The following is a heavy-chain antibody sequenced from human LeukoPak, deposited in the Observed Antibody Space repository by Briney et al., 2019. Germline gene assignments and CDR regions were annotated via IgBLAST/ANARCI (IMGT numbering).Heavy chain of an antibody. J-gene: IGHJ4*02. CDR2: ISYDGTNK. Sequence: GRSLRLSCVVSGFTFSSYGMHWVRQAPGKGLEWVAVISYDGTNKYYADSVKGRFTISRDNSKNTLYLQMNSLRAEDTAVYYCARVHGSSWHHYFDYWGQGTLVTVSS. D-gene: IGHD6-13*01. CDR1: GFTFSSYG. V-gene: IGHV3-30*03. CDR3: ARVHGSSWHHYFDY.